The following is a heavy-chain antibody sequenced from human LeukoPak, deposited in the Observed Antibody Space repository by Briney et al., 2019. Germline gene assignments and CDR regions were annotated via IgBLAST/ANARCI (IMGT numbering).Heavy chain of an antibody. CDR2: INPNSGGT. Sequence: RASVKVSCKASGYTFTGYYMHWVRPAPGQGLEWMGWINPNSGGTNYAQKFQGRVTMTRDTSISTAYMELSRLRSDDTAVYYCARRYYDFWSGYSGTADYWGQGTLVTVSS. J-gene: IGHJ4*02. D-gene: IGHD3-3*01. V-gene: IGHV1-2*02. CDR3: ARRYYDFWSGYSGTADY. CDR1: GYTFTGYY.